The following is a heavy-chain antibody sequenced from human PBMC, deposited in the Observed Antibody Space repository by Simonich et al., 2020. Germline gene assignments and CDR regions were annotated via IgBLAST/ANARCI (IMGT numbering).Heavy chain of an antibody. CDR3: ARHAGFAFDI. CDR2: IYYSGDT. Sequence: QLQLQESGPGLVKPSETLSLTCTVSGGSISSSSYYWGWIRQPPGKGLEWIGSIYYSGDTYSNPSLKSRVTISVDTSKNQFSRKLSSVTAADTAVYYCARHAGFAFDIWGQGTMVTVSS. V-gene: IGHV4-39*01. CDR1: GGSISSSSYY. J-gene: IGHJ3*02. D-gene: IGHD6-13*01.